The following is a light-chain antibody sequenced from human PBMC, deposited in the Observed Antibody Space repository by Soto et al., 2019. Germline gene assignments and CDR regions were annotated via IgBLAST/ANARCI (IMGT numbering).Light chain of an antibody. Sequence: DIQMTQSPSSLSASVGDRVTITCRASQSISQYLAWYQQKPGKAPKLLIYDASSLEGGIPSRFSGSGSGTKFTLTISSLQPADFATYYCQQYNSESTFGQGTKLGI. CDR3: QQYNSEST. CDR2: DAS. V-gene: IGKV1-5*01. J-gene: IGKJ2*01. CDR1: QSISQY.